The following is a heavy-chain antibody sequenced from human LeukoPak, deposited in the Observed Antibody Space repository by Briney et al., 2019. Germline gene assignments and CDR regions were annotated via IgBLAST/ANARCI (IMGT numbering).Heavy chain of an antibody. V-gene: IGHV4-4*07. CDR3: ARDDYDILTGYCYFDY. CDR1: GGSISSYY. J-gene: IGHJ4*02. D-gene: IGHD3-9*01. Sequence: SETLSLTCTVSGGSISSYYWSWIRQPAGKGLEWIGRIYTSGSTNYNPSLKSRVTISVDTSKNQFSLKLSSVTAADTAVYYCARDDYDILTGYCYFDYWGQGTLVTVSS. CDR2: IYTSGST.